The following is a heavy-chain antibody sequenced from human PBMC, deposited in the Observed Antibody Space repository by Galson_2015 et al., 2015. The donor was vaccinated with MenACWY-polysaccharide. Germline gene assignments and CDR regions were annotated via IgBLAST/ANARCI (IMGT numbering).Heavy chain of an antibody. D-gene: IGHD6-19*01. CDR2: ISGTGGNT. CDR3: AKDRGPDTSGWAVAFDM. CDR1: GFTFSNYA. J-gene: IGHJ3*02. Sequence: SLRLSCAASGFTFSNYAMSWVRQAPGKGLEWVSAISGTGGNTYYADSVRGRVTISRDNSKNTLHLQVNSLRAEDTAVYYCAKDRGPDTSGWAVAFDMWGQGTMVTVSS. V-gene: IGHV3-23*01.